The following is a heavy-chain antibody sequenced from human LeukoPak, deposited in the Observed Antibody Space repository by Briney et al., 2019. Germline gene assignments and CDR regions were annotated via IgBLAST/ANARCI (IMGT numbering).Heavy chain of an antibody. J-gene: IGHJ4*02. CDR2: IYSGGST. Sequence: GGSLRLSCAASGFTFTIFGLNWVRQAPGKGLEWVSVIYSGGSTYYADSVKGRFTISRDNSKNTLYLQMNSLRAEDTAVYYCARAQPSYSSSWGQGTLVTVSS. CDR1: GFTFTIFG. CDR3: ARAQPSYSSS. D-gene: IGHD6-13*01. V-gene: IGHV3-66*01.